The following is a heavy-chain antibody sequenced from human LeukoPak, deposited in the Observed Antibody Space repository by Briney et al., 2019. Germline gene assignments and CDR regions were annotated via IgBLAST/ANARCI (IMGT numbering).Heavy chain of an antibody. V-gene: IGHV3-73*01. CDR1: GFTFSGSA. CDR2: IRSKANSYAT. Sequence: QPGGSLRLSCAASGFTFSGSAMHWVRQASGKGLEWVGRIRSKANSYATAYAASVKGRFTISRDDSKNTAYLQMNSLKTEDTAVYYCTRRGYYYMDVWGKGTTVTVSS. J-gene: IGHJ6*03. CDR3: TRRGYYYMDV.